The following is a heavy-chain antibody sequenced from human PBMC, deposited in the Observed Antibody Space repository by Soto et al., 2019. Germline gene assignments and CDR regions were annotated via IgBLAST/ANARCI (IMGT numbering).Heavy chain of an antibody. Sequence: EVQLLESGGGLVQPGGSLRLSCAASGFPFSGYAINWVRQAPGKGLEWVSIISGIGSSTNYADSVKGRFTISRDNSRDTVYLQMNSLRAEDTAVYYCAKASYGDYDHSLRFDNWGQGPRVTVSS. J-gene: IGHJ4*02. D-gene: IGHD4-17*01. V-gene: IGHV3-23*01. CDR3: AKASYGDYDHSLRFDN. CDR2: ISGIGSST. CDR1: GFPFSGYA.